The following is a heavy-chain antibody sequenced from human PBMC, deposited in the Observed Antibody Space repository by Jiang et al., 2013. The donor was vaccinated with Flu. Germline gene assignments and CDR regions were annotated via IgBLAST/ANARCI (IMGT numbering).Heavy chain of an antibody. Sequence: GLVKPSETLSLTCTVSGGSISSYYWSWIRQPPGKGLEWIGYIYHSGSTNYNPSLKSRVTISVDTSKNQFSLKLSSVTAADTAVYYCARIIAVAGTRWCDYWGQGTLVTVSS. J-gene: IGHJ4*02. V-gene: IGHV4-59*01. CDR1: GGSISSYY. CDR2: IYHSGST. CDR3: ARIIAVAGTRWCDY. D-gene: IGHD6-19*01.